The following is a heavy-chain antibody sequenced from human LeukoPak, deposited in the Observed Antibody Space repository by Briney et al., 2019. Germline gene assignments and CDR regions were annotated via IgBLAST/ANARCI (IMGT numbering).Heavy chain of an antibody. CDR2: LSYDGSNE. V-gene: IGHV3-30*03. D-gene: IGHD3-10*01. CDR1: GFTFSDYH. CDR3: AGSWFYRDYFEY. Sequence: AGGSLRLSCAASGFTFSDYHMTWIRQAPGKGLEWVAALSYDGSNEYYADSVKGRFTISRDNSKNTLYLQMNSLRVEDTAVYYCAGSWFYRDYFEYWGQGTLVTVSS. J-gene: IGHJ4*02.